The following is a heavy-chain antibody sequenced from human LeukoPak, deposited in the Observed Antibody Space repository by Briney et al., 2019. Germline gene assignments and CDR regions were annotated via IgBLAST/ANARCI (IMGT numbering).Heavy chain of an antibody. CDR1: GGSMNSYY. CDR2: IYTTGTT. J-gene: IGHJ5*02. Sequence: SETLSLTCSVSGGSMNSYYGSWIRQPAGKGLEWIGRIYTTGTTNYNPSLRSRVTMSVDTSKSQFSLTLTSVTAADTAVYFCARAGYTASHYWLDPWGHGMLVSVSS. V-gene: IGHV4-4*07. D-gene: IGHD5-18*01. CDR3: ARAGYTASHYWLDP.